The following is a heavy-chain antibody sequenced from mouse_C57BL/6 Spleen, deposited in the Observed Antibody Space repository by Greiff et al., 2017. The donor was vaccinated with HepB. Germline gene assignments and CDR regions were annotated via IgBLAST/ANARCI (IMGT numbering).Heavy chain of an antibody. V-gene: IGHV1-82*01. CDR3: ARSRSSGVDY. J-gene: IGHJ2*01. D-gene: IGHD3-2*02. CDR2: IYPGDGDT. CDR1: GYAFSSSW. Sequence: VQLQQSGPELVKPGASVKISCKASGYAFSSSWMNWVKQRPGKGLEWIGRIYPGDGDTNYNGKFKGKATLTADKSSSTAYMQLSSLTSEDSAVYCCARSRSSGVDYWGQGTTLTVSS.